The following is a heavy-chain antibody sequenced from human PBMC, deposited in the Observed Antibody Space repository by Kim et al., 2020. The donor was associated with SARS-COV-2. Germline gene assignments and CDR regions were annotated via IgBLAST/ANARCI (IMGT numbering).Heavy chain of an antibody. CDR1: GFAFSTYA. D-gene: IGHD1-7*01. J-gene: IGHJ5*02. CDR2: ISNNGVYT. Sequence: GGSLRLSCAASGFAFSTYAMSWVRQAPGKGLEWVSVISNNGVYTNYADSVKGRFTISRDNSKNTLYLQINSLRAEDTAIYYCAKRGLNSGYYRNYFDPWGQGTLVTVSS. V-gene: IGHV3-23*01. CDR3: AKRGLNSGYYRNYFDP.